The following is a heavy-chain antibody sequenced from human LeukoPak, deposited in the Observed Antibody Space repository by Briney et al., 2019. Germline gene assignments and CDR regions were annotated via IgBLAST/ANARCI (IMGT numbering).Heavy chain of an antibody. V-gene: IGHV3-15*01. D-gene: IGHD5-18*01. CDR2: IKSKTNGGTT. CDR3: TTDHGYSYGHFDY. J-gene: IGHJ4*02. Sequence: PGGSLRLSCAASGFTFSNAWMSWVRQAPGKGLEWVGRIKSKTNGGTTDYAAPVKGRFTISRDDSKNTLYLQMNSLKTEDTAVYYCTTDHGYSYGHFDYWGQGTLVIVSS. CDR1: GFTFSNAW.